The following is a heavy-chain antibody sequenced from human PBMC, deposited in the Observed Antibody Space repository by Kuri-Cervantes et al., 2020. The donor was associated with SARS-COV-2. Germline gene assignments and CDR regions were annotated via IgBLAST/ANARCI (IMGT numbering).Heavy chain of an antibody. CDR3: ARSKPPRDFWSGYYGSFDY. Sequence: ASVKVSCKVSGYTLTELSMHWVRQAPGKGLEWMGGFDPEDGETIYAQKFQGRVTMTEDTSTDTAYMELSSLRSEDTAVYYCARSKPPRDFWSGYYGSFDYWGQGTLVTVSS. CDR2: FDPEDGET. J-gene: IGHJ4*02. V-gene: IGHV1-24*01. CDR1: GYTLTELS. D-gene: IGHD3-3*01.